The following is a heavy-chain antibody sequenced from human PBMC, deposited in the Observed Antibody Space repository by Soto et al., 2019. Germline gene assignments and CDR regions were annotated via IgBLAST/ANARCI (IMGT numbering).Heavy chain of an antibody. V-gene: IGHV1-58*02. J-gene: IGHJ4*02. Sequence: QLQLVQSGPEVRKPGTSVKVSCKASGFTFTTSAMQWVRQARGQRLEWIGGIVVGSGKTSYTQRFQERLTITRDMSNNTAYMELSGLRSEDTAVYYCVAEVERLYWGQGTLVTVSS. CDR3: VAEVERLY. CDR1: GFTFTTSA. D-gene: IGHD1-1*01. CDR2: IVVGSGKT.